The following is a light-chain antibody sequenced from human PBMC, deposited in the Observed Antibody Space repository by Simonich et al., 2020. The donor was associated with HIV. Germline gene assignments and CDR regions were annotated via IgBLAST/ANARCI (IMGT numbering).Light chain of an antibody. V-gene: IGKV2-28*01. J-gene: IGKJ1*01. Sequence: DIVMTQSPLSLPVTPGEPASISCRSSQSLLHRSGYNYLAWYLQKPGQSPQLLIYLGSNRDSGVPDRFSGSGSGTDFTLKISRVEAEDVGVYYCMQGTHWPRTFGQGTKVEIK. CDR1: QSLLHRSGYNY. CDR3: MQGTHWPRT. CDR2: LGS.